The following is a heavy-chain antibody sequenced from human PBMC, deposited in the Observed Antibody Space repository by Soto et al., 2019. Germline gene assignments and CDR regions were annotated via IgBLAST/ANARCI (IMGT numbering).Heavy chain of an antibody. D-gene: IGHD6-13*01. Sequence: PSETLSLTCTVSGGSISSGSYYWGWIRQPPGKGLEWIGSIYYSGSTYYNPSLKSRVTISVDTSKNQFSLQLKSVTPEDTAVYYCARESVRQQLAYYFDYWGQGTLVTVSS. J-gene: IGHJ4*02. CDR3: ARESVRQQLAYYFDY. CDR1: GGSISSGSYY. V-gene: IGHV4-39*02. CDR2: IYYSGST.